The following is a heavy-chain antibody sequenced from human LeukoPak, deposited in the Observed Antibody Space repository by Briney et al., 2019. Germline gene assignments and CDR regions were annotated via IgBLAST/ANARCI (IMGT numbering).Heavy chain of an antibody. D-gene: IGHD6-25*01. CDR1: GYTFTSFG. Sequence: ASVKVFCKASGYTFTSFGISWVRQAPGQGLEWMGWISTYNGDTNYAQKLQGRVTMTTDTSTRIAYMELRSLRSDDTAVYYCARGIAAAEASFDYWGQGTLVTVSS. CDR2: ISTYNGDT. V-gene: IGHV1-18*01. J-gene: IGHJ4*02. CDR3: ARGIAAAEASFDY.